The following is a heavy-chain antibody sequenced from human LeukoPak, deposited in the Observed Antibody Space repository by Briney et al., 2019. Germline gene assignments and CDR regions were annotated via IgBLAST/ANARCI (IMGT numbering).Heavy chain of an antibody. Sequence: GGSLRLSCAASGFTFSSYAMHWVRQAPGKGLEWVAVISYDGSNKYYADSVKGRFTISRDNSKNTLYLQMNSLRAEDTAVYYCARDSEQQLIYFDYWGQGTLVTVSS. V-gene: IGHV3-30*04. CDR2: ISYDGSNK. CDR1: GFTFSSYA. D-gene: IGHD6-13*01. CDR3: ARDSEQQLIYFDY. J-gene: IGHJ4*02.